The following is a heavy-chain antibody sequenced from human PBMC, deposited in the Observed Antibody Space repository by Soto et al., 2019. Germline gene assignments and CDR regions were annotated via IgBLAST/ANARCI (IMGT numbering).Heavy chain of an antibody. CDR1: GYTFTNYG. D-gene: IGHD1-7*01. CDR3: AQENGNFPRGPFEY. CDR2: ISNNNYNT. Sequence: QVQLVQSGAEVKKPGASVKVSCKASGYTFTNYGIGWVRQAPGQGPEWMGWISNNNYNTKYAQNFQGRVTLTTDTSTSTAYMELRSLRSDDTAVYYCAQENGNFPRGPFEYWGQGTLVVVSS. V-gene: IGHV1-18*01. J-gene: IGHJ4*02.